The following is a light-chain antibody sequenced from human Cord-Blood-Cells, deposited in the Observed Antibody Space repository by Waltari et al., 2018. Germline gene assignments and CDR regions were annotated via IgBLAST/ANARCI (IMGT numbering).Light chain of an antibody. CDR3: QQLNSYPRT. V-gene: IGKV1-9*01. J-gene: IGKJ1*01. Sequence: DIQLTQSPSFLSATVGDRVTITCLASQGISSYLAWYQQKPGKAPKLLIYAASTLQSGVPARFSGSGSGTEFALTITRLQPEDFATYYCQQLNSYPRTFGQGTKVEIK. CDR2: AAS. CDR1: QGISSY.